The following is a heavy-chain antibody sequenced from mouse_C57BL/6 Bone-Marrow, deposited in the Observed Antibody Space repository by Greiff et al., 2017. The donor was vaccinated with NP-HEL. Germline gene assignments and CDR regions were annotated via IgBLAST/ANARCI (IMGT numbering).Heavy chain of an antibody. CDR3: ARATYYDYDGAMDY. D-gene: IGHD2-4*01. CDR1: GYTFTDYY. Sequence: EVQLQQSGPELVKPGASVKISCKASGYTFTDYYMNWVKQSHGKSLEWIGDINPNNGGTSYNQKFKGKATLTVDKSSSTAYMELRSLTSEDSAVYYGARATYYDYDGAMDYWGQGTSVTVSS. J-gene: IGHJ4*01. V-gene: IGHV1-26*01. CDR2: INPNNGGT.